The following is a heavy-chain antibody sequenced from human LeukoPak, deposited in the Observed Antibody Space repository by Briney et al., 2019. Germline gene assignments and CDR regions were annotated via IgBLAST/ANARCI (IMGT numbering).Heavy chain of an antibody. CDR2: VRYNGNDK. J-gene: IGHJ4*02. D-gene: IGHD6-19*01. CDR1: GFTVSSNY. V-gene: IGHV3-30*02. Sequence: GGSLRLSCAASGFTVSSNYMSWVRQAPGKGLEWVAFVRYNGNDKYYADSVKGRFTISRDNSKNTVDLQMDSLRAEDTAVYYCAKAGSGWYAPYWGQGTLVTVS. CDR3: AKAGSGWYAPY.